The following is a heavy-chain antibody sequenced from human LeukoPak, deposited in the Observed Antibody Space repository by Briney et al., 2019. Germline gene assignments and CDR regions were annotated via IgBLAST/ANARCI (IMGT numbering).Heavy chain of an antibody. CDR2: FDPEDGET. J-gene: IGHJ4*02. CDR3: ATDRDYGGNSYFDY. V-gene: IGHV1-24*01. D-gene: IGHD4-23*01. CDR1: GYTLTELS. Sequence: ASVKVSCKVSGYTLTELSMHWVRQAPGRGLEWMGGFDPEDGETIYAQKFQGRVTMTEDTSTDTAYMELSSLRSEDTAVYYCATDRDYGGNSYFDYWGQGTLVTVSS.